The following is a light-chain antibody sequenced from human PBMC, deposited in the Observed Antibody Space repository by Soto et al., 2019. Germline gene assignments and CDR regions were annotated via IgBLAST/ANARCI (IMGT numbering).Light chain of an antibody. CDR1: QSISSW. CDR2: DAS. V-gene: IGKV1-5*01. Sequence: DIPMTQSPPTLSASVGDRVTITCRASQSISSWLAWYQQKPGKAPKLLIYDASSLESGVPSRFSGSGSGTEFTLTISSLQPDDFATYYCQQYNSYSWTFGQGTKVDIK. J-gene: IGKJ1*01. CDR3: QQYNSYSWT.